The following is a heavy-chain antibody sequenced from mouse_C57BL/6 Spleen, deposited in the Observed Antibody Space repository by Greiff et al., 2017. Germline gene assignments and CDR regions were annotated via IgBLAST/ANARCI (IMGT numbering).Heavy chain of an antibody. CDR1: GYAFSSSW. J-gene: IGHJ1*03. D-gene: IGHD1-1*01. CDR3: ARNYGSRYWYFDV. CDR2: IYPGDGDT. Sequence: QVQLQQSGAELVKPGASVKISCKASGYAFSSSWMNWVKQRPGKGLEWIGQIYPGDGDTNYNGKFKGKATLTADKSPSTAYMQRSSLTSEDSAVYFCARNYGSRYWYFDVWGTGTTVTVAS. V-gene: IGHV1-80*01.